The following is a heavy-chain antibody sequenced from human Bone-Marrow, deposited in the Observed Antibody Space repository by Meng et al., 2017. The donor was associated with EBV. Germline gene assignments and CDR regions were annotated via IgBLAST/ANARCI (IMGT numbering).Heavy chain of an antibody. CDR2: INPNSGGT. J-gene: IGHJ4*02. CDR1: GYTFTGYY. V-gene: IGHV1-2*06. CDR3: ARDLVVGATSFHY. D-gene: IGHD1-26*01. Sequence: QVQLGQSGAEVKKPGASVKVPCKASGYTFTGYYMHWVRQAPGQGLEWMGRINPNSGGTNYAQKFQGRVTMTRDTSISTAYMELSRLRSDDTAVYYCARDLVVGATSFHYWGQGTLVTVSS.